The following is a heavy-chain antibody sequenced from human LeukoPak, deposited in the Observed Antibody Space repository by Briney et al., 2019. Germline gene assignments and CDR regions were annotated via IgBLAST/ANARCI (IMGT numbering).Heavy chain of an antibody. D-gene: IGHD7-27*01. Sequence: PGGSLRLSCAASGFTFSSYGMHWVRQAPGKGLEWVAVISYDGSNKYYADSVKGRFTISRDNSKNTLYLQMNSLGVDDTAVYFCSADPGDYWGQGTLVSVSS. V-gene: IGHV3-30*03. CDR3: SADPGDY. CDR1: GFTFSSYG. J-gene: IGHJ4*02. CDR2: ISYDGSNK.